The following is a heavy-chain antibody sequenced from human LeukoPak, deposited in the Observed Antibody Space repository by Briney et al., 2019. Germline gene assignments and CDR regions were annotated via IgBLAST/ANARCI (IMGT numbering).Heavy chain of an antibody. Sequence: SETLSLTCTVSGGSISSSSYYWGWIRQPPGKGLDWIGYIYYSGSTNYSPSFKSRVTISIDTSKNQFSLRLSSVTAADTAVYYCARSFSGAYPGLDDWGQGTLVAVSS. D-gene: IGHD3-10*01. V-gene: IGHV4-61*05. CDR1: GGSISSSSYY. CDR2: IYYSGST. J-gene: IGHJ4*02. CDR3: ARSFSGAYPGLDD.